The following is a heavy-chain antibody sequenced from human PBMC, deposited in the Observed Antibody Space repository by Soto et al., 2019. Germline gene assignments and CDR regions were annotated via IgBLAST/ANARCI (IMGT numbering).Heavy chain of an antibody. J-gene: IGHJ6*02. CDR2: INSDGSST. CDR3: ALGGSNLRVGYYYYYGMDV. D-gene: IGHD4-4*01. Sequence: GGSLRLSCAASGFTFSSYWMHWVRQAPGKGLVWVSRINSDGSSTSYADSVKGRFTISRDNAKNTLYLQMNSLRAEDTAVYYCALGGSNLRVGYYYYYGMDVWGQGTTVTVSS. CDR1: GFTFSSYW. V-gene: IGHV3-74*01.